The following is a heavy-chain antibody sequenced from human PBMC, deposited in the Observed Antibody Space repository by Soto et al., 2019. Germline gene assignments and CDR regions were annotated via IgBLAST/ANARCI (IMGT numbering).Heavy chain of an antibody. D-gene: IGHD6-6*01. CDR1: GYTFTAYF. CDR2: INPNSGGT. V-gene: IGHV1-2*02. Sequence: ASVKVSCKASGYTFTAYFIHWVRQAPGQGLQWMGWINPNSGGTNYPRTFQGRVTMTRDTSISTAYMELNGLTSDDTAVFFCARIHTYSVSSPLDYWGQGTLVTVSS. CDR3: ARIHTYSVSSPLDY. J-gene: IGHJ4*02.